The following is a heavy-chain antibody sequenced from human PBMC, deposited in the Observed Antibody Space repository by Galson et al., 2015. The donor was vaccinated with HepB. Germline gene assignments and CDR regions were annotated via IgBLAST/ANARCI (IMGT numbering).Heavy chain of an antibody. V-gene: IGHV1-69*06. J-gene: IGHJ3*01. CDR1: GVTFNTYG. Sequence: SVKVSCKASGVTFNTYGFSWVRQAPGQGLEWMGRIIPFFGPANYAQKFQDRLTISADTSTDTVYMELRDEDTAMYYCVRIYENTIWAFDFWGQGAMVTVSS. CDR3: VRIYENTIWAFDF. D-gene: IGHD5/OR15-5a*01. CDR2: IIPFFGPA.